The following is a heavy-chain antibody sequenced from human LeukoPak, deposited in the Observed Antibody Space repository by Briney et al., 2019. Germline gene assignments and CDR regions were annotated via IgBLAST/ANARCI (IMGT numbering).Heavy chain of an antibody. CDR1: GGTFSGYY. Sequence: PSETLSLTCGVSGGTFSGYYWSWIRQPPGKGLEWIGEIYHSGKTNYNPTLRSRVTISVDASKREFSLRLNSVTAADAAVYYCARGKNFPLDYWGQGTLVNVSP. CDR3: ARGKNFPLDY. CDR2: IYHSGKT. V-gene: IGHV4-34*01. J-gene: IGHJ4*02.